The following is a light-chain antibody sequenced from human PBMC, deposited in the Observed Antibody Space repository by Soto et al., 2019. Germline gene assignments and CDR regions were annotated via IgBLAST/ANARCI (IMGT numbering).Light chain of an antibody. CDR2: DAT. Sequence: AVQLTQSPASLSASVGDTVSITCRASHGIGDDLAWYQQSPGKPPVLLLYDATGLESGVHSWFIGSGSGTECSLAICLLHREDFATGICQEFDSYPRTFGQGTKV. V-gene: IGKV1-13*02. J-gene: IGKJ1*01. CDR1: HGIGDD. CDR3: QEFDSYPRT.